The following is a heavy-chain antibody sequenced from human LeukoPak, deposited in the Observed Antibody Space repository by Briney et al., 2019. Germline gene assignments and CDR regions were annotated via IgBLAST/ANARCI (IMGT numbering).Heavy chain of an antibody. CDR1: GFTFSSYA. CDR2: ISGSGGST. V-gene: IGHV3-23*01. D-gene: IGHD5-12*01. J-gene: IGHJ4*02. Sequence: GGSLRLSCAASGFTFSSYAMSWVRQAPGKGLEWVSAISGSGGSTYYADPVKGRFTISRDNSENTLYLQMNRLRAEDTAVYYCAKPQSSEWLRLGGVDYWGQGTLVTVSS. CDR3: AKPQSSEWLRLGGVDY.